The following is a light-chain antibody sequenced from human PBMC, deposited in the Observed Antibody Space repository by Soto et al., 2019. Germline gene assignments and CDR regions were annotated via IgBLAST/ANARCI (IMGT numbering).Light chain of an antibody. J-gene: IGLJ3*02. V-gene: IGLV4-69*01. Sequence: QSVLTQSPSASASLGASVKLTCTLSSGHSSYAIAWHQQQPDKGPRYLMKVNSDGSHSKGDVIPDRFSGSSSGAERYLTISSLQSEDEADYYCQTWGTGIEVFGGGTKLTVL. CDR1: SGHSSYA. CDR2: VNSDGSH. CDR3: QTWGTGIEV.